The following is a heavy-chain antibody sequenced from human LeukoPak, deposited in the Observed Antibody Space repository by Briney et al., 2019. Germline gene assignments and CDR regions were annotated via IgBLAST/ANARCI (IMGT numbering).Heavy chain of an antibody. Sequence: PSETLSLTCTVSGGSISSGSYYWSWIRQPAGKGLEWIGRIYTSGSTNYNPSLKSRVTISVDTSKNQFSLKLSSVTAADTAVYYCARDLGAMVRGANQIDPWGQGTLVTVSS. CDR1: GGSISSGSYY. D-gene: IGHD3-10*01. J-gene: IGHJ5*02. V-gene: IGHV4-61*02. CDR2: IYTSGST. CDR3: ARDLGAMVRGANQIDP.